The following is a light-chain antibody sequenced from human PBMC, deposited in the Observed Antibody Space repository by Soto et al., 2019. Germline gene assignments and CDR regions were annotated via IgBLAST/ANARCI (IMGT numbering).Light chain of an antibody. CDR2: KAF. V-gene: IGKV1-5*03. CDR1: QSINNW. Sequence: DIQMTQSPSTLSASVGDRVTITCRASQSINNWLAWYQQKPGKAPKLLIYKAFSLESGVPSRFSGRGSGTEFTLTISRLQPDDFATYYRQQYNSYPWTFGQGTKLDIK. CDR3: QQYNSYPWT. J-gene: IGKJ1*01.